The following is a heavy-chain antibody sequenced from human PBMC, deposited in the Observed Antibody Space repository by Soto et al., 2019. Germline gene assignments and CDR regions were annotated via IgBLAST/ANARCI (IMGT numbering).Heavy chain of an antibody. CDR3: ARGKTTVTPFYYYGMDV. V-gene: IGHV1-69*01. CDR1: GGTFSSYA. Sequence: QVQLVQSGAEVKKPGSSVKVSCKASGGTFSSYAISWVRQAPGQGLEWMGGIIPIFGTANYAQKFQGRVTITADESTSTAYMELSSLRSEDTAVYYCARGKTTVTPFYYYGMDVWGQGPTVTVSS. D-gene: IGHD4-17*01. CDR2: IIPIFGTA. J-gene: IGHJ6*02.